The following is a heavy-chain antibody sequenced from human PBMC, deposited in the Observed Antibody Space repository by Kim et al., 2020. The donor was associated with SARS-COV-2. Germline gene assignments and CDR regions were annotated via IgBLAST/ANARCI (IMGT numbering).Heavy chain of an antibody. CDR2: IYYSGST. D-gene: IGHD3-22*01. J-gene: IGHJ4*02. CDR3: ARHSGDSSGYYYYFDY. Sequence: SETLSLTCTVSGGSISSYYWSWIRQPPGKGLEWIGYIYYSGSTNYNPSLKSRVTISVDTSKNQFSLKLSSVTAADTAVYYCARHSGDSSGYYYYFDYWGQGTLVTVSS. V-gene: IGHV4-59*08. CDR1: GGSISSYY.